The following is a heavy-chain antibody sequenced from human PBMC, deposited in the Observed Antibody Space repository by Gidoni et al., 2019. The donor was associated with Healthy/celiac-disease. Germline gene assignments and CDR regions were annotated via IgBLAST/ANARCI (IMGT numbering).Heavy chain of an antibody. Sequence: QVQLQESGPGLVKPSETLSLTCTVSGGSISSYYWSWIRQPPGKGLEWIGYIYYSGSTNYNPSLKSRVTISVDTSKNQFSLKLSSVTAADTAVYYCARDAGTGYYSFTHYYYGMDVWGQGTTVTVSS. CDR3: ARDAGTGYYSFTHYYYGMDV. J-gene: IGHJ6*02. CDR2: IYYSGST. V-gene: IGHV4-59*01. CDR1: GGSISSYY. D-gene: IGHD3-9*01.